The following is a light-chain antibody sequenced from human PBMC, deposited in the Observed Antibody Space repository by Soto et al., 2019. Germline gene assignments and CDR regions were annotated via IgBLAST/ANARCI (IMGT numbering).Light chain of an antibody. CDR1: SGHSSYA. CDR3: QTWGTGPYVV. Sequence: QLVLTQSPSASASLGASVKLTCTLSSGHSSYAIAWHRQQPEKGPRYLMKLNSDGSHSKGDGIPDRFSGSSSGAERYLTISSLQSEDEADYYCQTWGTGPYVVFGGGTKLTVL. CDR2: LNSDGSH. J-gene: IGLJ2*01. V-gene: IGLV4-69*01.